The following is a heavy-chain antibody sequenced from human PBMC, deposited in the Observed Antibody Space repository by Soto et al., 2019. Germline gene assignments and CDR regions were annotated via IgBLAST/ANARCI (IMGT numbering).Heavy chain of an antibody. Sequence: GGSMRVSCAASGCNFSSYGMSWVRPTPGKGLEWVSAISGSGGSTYYADSVKGRFTISRDNSKNTLYLQMNSLRAEDTAVYYCAKSHYSNYFSADPDAFDIWGQGTMVTVSS. V-gene: IGHV3-23*01. CDR1: GCNFSSYG. CDR3: AKSHYSNYFSADPDAFDI. J-gene: IGHJ3*02. CDR2: ISGSGGST. D-gene: IGHD4-4*01.